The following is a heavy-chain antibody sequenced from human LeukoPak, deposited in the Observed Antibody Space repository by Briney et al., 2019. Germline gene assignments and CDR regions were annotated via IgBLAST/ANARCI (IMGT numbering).Heavy chain of an antibody. CDR1: GGTFSSYA. CDR2: IIPILGIA. J-gene: IGHJ5*02. V-gene: IGHV1-69*04. Sequence: ASVKVSCKASGGTFSSYAISWVRQAPGQGLEWMGRIIPILGIANYAQKFQGRVTITADKSTSTAYMELSSLRSDDTAVYYCAREAGYCSSTSCYVPWFDPWGQGTLVTVSS. CDR3: AREAGYCSSTSCYVPWFDP. D-gene: IGHD2-2*01.